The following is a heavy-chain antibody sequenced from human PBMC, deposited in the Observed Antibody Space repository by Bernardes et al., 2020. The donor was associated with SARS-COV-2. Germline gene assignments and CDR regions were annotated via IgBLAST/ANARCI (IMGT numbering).Heavy chain of an antibody. D-gene: IGHD2-2*01. CDR3: AREFVVVVPAARTPYSYYYYGMDV. Sequence: SLRLSCAASGFTFSSYGMHWVRQAPGKGLEWVAVIWYDGSYKYYADSVKGRFTISRDNSKNTLYLQMNSLRAEDTAVYYCAREFVVVVPAARTPYSYYYYGMDVWGQGTTVTVSS. V-gene: IGHV3-33*01. CDR2: IWYDGSYK. CDR1: GFTFSSYG. J-gene: IGHJ6*02.